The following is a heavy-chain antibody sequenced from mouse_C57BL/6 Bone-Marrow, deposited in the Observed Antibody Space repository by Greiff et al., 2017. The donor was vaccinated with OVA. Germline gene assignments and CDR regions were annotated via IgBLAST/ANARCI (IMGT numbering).Heavy chain of an antibody. CDR2: IWRGGST. CDR3: AKRGDWDGYFDV. J-gene: IGHJ1*03. D-gene: IGHD4-1*01. V-gene: IGHV2-5*01. CDR1: GFSLTSYG. Sequence: VQRLESGPGLVQPSQSLSITCTVSGFSLTSYGVHWVRQSPGKGLEWLGVIWRGGSTDYNAAFMSRLSITKDNSKSQVFFKMNSLQADDTAIYYCAKRGDWDGYFDVWGTGTTVTVSS.